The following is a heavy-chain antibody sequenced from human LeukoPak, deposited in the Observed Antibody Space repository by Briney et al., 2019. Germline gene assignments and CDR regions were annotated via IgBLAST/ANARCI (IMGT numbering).Heavy chain of an antibody. CDR1: GFTFSGHW. Sequence: GGSLRLSCAASGFTFSGHWMHWVRQFPGKGLVWVSRINGDGSSTSCADSVKGRFTISRDNAKNSLYLQMNSLRAEDTAVYYCAELGITMIGGVWGKGTTVTISS. V-gene: IGHV3-74*01. D-gene: IGHD3-10*02. CDR3: AELGITMIGGV. CDR2: INGDGSST. J-gene: IGHJ6*04.